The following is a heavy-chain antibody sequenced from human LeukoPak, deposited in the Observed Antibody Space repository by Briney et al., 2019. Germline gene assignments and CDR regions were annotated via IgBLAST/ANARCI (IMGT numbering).Heavy chain of an antibody. CDR3: ARDPLTMRVVEGPMGDDAFDI. CDR1: GFTFSSYS. Sequence: PGGSLRLSCGASGFTFSSYSMNWVRQAPGKGLEWVSYITGSISTIYYADSVKGRFTISRDNGKNSVYLQMNSLRVEDTAVYYCARDPLTMRVVEGPMGDDAFDIWGQGTMVTVSS. CDR2: ITGSISTI. D-gene: IGHD3-22*01. J-gene: IGHJ3*02. V-gene: IGHV3-48*01.